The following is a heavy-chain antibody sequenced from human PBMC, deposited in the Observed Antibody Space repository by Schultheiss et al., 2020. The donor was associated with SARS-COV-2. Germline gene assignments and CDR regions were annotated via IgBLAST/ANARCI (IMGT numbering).Heavy chain of an antibody. D-gene: IGHD4-17*01. CDR2: VYSSGNT. Sequence: ETLSLTCTVSGGSINNYYWSWIRQSPGTGLEWIGYVYSSGNTNYNPSLKSRVTMSVDTSRNQFSLILNSVTAADTAVYYCARDRYGDYLDYWGQGTTVTVSS. CDR3: ARDRYGDYLDY. J-gene: IGHJ4*02. CDR1: GGSINNYY. V-gene: IGHV4-59*01.